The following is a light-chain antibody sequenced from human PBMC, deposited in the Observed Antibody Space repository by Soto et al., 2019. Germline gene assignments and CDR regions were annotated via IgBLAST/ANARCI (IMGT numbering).Light chain of an antibody. CDR2: WAS. CDR3: HQYYNTPWT. CDR1: QSVLYSSNNKNY. V-gene: IGKV4-1*01. Sequence: DIVMTQSPDSLAVSLGERATTNCKSSQSVLYSSNNKNYLAWYQQKPGQPPKLLIYWASARESGVPDRFSGSGSGTDFTLTISSLQAEDVAVYYCHQYYNTPWTFGQGTKVEIK. J-gene: IGKJ1*01.